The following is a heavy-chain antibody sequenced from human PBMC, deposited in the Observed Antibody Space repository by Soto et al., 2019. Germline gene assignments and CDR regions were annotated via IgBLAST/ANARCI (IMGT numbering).Heavy chain of an antibody. D-gene: IGHD3-10*01. CDR1: GFVFKDSS. V-gene: IGHV3-73*01. J-gene: IGHJ4*02. CDR2: IRDRAYSYAT. Sequence: EVLLVESGGGMVQPGGSLKLSCAASGFVFKDSSIHWVRQASGKGLEWVGRIRDRAYSYATAYAESVKGRFTISRDDSNNTAYLQMSDLKTEATAIYYCTRLISAAHDYWGQGTLVTVSS. CDR3: TRLISAAHDY.